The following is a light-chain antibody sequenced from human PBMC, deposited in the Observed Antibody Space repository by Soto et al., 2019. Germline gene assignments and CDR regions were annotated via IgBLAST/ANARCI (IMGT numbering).Light chain of an antibody. J-gene: IGKJ1*01. CDR3: QQYDSYPWT. CDR1: QSVSSY. V-gene: IGKV1-9*01. CDR2: AAS. Sequence: TQSPDTLSVSLGERATISCRASQSVSSYLAWYQQKPGKAPKLLIYAASRMHSGVPSRFSGSGSGTDFTLTISRPQPEDFAAYYCQQYDSYPWTFGQGTKVDIK.